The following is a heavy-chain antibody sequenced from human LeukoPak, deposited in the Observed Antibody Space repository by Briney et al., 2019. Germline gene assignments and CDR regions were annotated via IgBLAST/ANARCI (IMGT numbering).Heavy chain of an antibody. CDR3: ARDRSSNEYYFDY. D-gene: IGHD2-2*01. Sequence: GGSLRLSCAASGFTFSNYAMHWVRQAPGKGLEWVAVISYDGRNKYYADSVKGRFTISRDNSKNTLYLQMNSLRAEGTAVYYCARDRSSNEYYFDYWGQGTLVTVSS. CDR2: ISYDGRNK. J-gene: IGHJ4*02. CDR1: GFTFSNYA. V-gene: IGHV3-30*04.